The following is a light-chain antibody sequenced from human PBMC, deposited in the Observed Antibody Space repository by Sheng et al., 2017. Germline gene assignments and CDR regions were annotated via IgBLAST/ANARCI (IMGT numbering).Light chain of an antibody. CDR3: QQYHSYPYT. CDR1: QGISTY. CDR2: AAS. Sequence: QLTQSPSSLSASVGDRVIITCRASQGISTYLAWYQHTPGKAPKLLIYAASTLQSGVPSRFSGSGSGTDFTLTISSLQPDDFATYYCQQYHSYPYTFGQGTKLEIK. J-gene: IGKJ2*01. V-gene: IGKV1-9*01.